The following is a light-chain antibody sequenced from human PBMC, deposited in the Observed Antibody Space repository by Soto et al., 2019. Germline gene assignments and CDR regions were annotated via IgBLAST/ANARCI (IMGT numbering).Light chain of an antibody. Sequence: DIHMTQSPSTLSASVGYRFTITCRASQSVSTWLAWYQQKPGKAPKLLIYKASNLESGVPSRLTGSGSGTEFTLTISSLQPEDFATYYCQQYHSSWTFGQGTKVDIK. V-gene: IGKV1-5*03. J-gene: IGKJ1*01. CDR2: KAS. CDR1: QSVSTW. CDR3: QQYHSSWT.